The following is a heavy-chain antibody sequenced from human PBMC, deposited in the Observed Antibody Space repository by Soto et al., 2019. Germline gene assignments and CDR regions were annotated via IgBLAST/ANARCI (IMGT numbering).Heavy chain of an antibody. CDR2: IEEDGSET. Sequence: GGSLRLSCAASGFTFSSYSMSWVRQAPGKGLEWVANIEEDGSETYYVDSVKGRFTISRDNVKNSLYLQVNSLRVDDTGLYYCARFIYSDFLESWGQGTLVTVSS. D-gene: IGHD4-17*01. CDR3: ARFIYSDFLES. CDR1: GFTFSSYS. V-gene: IGHV3-7*01. J-gene: IGHJ4*02.